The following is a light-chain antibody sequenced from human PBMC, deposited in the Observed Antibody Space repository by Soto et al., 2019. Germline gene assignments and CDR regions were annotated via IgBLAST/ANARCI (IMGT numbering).Light chain of an antibody. J-gene: IGKJ1*01. Sequence: EIVLTQSPGTLSLSPGERGTLSCRASQSVTSNYLAWYQQKLGQAPRLLIFGASSRGTGIPDRFSGSGSGTEFTLTISRLEPEDFAVYYCQQYGSSPLTFGQGTKVEIK. V-gene: IGKV3-20*01. CDR2: GAS. CDR3: QQYGSSPLT. CDR1: QSVTSNY.